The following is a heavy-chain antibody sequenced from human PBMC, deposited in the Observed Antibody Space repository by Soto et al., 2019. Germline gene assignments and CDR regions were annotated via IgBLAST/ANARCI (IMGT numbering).Heavy chain of an antibody. J-gene: IGHJ4*02. CDR2: ISGSGGST. CDR1: GFTFSSYA. D-gene: IGHD3-10*01. Sequence: GGSLRLSCAASGFTFSSYAMSWVRQAPGKGLEWVSAISGSGGSTYYADSVKGRFTISRDNSKNTLYLQMNSLRAEDTAVYYCAKDHGVCFGELLYQGPAGSFVYWGQGTLVTVSS. CDR3: AKDHGVCFGELLYQGPAGSFVY. V-gene: IGHV3-23*01.